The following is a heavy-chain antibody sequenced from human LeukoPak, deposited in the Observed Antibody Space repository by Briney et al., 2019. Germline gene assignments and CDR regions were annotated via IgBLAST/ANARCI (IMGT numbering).Heavy chain of an antibody. J-gene: IGHJ1*01. Sequence: ASVKVSCKASGYTFTSYGISWVRQAPGQGLEWMGWISAYNGNTNYAQKLQGRITMTTDTSTSTAYMELRSLRSDDTAVYYCARGRTLDDRGAFPIAEYFQHWGQGTLVTVSS. V-gene: IGHV1-18*01. CDR3: ARGRTLDDRGAFPIAEYFQH. CDR1: GYTFTSYG. CDR2: ISAYNGNT. D-gene: IGHD3-22*01.